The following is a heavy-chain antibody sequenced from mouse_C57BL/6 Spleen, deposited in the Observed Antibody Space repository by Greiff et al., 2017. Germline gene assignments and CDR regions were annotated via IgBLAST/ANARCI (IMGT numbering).Heavy chain of an antibody. J-gene: IGHJ3*01. CDR1: GYTFTSYW. CDR2: IDPSDSET. CDR3: AKGRNGYYVSWFAY. V-gene: IGHV1-52*01. Sequence: QVQLQQPGAELVRPGSSVKLSCKASGYTFTSYWMHWVKQRPIQGLEWIGNIDPSDSETHYNQKFKDKATLTVDKSSSTAYMQLSSLTSEDSAVYYCAKGRNGYYVSWFAYWGQGTLVTVSA. D-gene: IGHD2-3*01.